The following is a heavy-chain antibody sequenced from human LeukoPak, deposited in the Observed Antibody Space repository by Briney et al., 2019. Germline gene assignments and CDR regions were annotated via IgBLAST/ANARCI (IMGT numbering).Heavy chain of an antibody. CDR3: ARRGGSGRSFDY. CDR2: IYYSGST. D-gene: IGHD3-10*01. J-gene: IGHJ4*02. CDR1: GASVSSGGYY. Sequence: SETLSLTCTVSGASVSSGGYYWSWLRQPLGKGLEWIGYIYYSGSTNYNPSLKSRVTISVDTSKNQFSLKVSSVTAADTAVYYCARRGGSGRSFDYWGQGTLVTVSS. V-gene: IGHV4-61*08.